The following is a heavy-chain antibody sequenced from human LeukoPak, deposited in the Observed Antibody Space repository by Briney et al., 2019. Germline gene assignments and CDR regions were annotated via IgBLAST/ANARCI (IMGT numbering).Heavy chain of an antibody. D-gene: IGHD6-19*01. CDR3: AKSRSGWYWGYFDY. CDR1: GFTFSSDA. J-gene: IGHJ4*02. V-gene: IGHV3-23*01. Sequence: PGGSLRLSCAASGFTFSSDAISWVRQAPGKGLEWVSAISGSGGSTYYADSVKGRFTISRDNSKNTLYLQMNSLRAEDTAVYYCAKSRSGWYWGYFDYWGQGTLVTVSS. CDR2: ISGSGGST.